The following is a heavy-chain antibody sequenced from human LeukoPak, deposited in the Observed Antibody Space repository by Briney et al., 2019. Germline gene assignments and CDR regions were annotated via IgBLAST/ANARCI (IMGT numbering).Heavy chain of an antibody. CDR2: IYHSGST. Sequence: SGTLSLTCAVSGGSISSSNWWSWVRQPPGKGLEWIGEIYHSGSTNYNPSLKSRVTISVDKPKNQFSLKLSSVTAADTAVYYCARTGILTGLDYWGQGTLVTVSS. V-gene: IGHV4-4*02. CDR1: GGSISSSNW. CDR3: ARTGILTGLDY. D-gene: IGHD3-9*01. J-gene: IGHJ4*02.